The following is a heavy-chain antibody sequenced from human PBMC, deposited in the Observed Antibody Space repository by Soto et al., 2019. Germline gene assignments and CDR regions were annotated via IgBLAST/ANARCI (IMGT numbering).Heavy chain of an antibody. D-gene: IGHD3-16*01. Sequence: QVQLVQSGAEVKKPGASVKVSCKASGYTFTSYGLSWVRQAPGQGLEWMGWINGYTGNTNYAQKFQGRVTMTTDTSTNTAYLDLWTLISDDTAVYYCARSWVTGKGGIDVWGQGTTVTASS. CDR3: ARSWVTGKGGIDV. CDR1: GYTFTSYG. CDR2: INGYTGNT. V-gene: IGHV1-18*01. J-gene: IGHJ6*02.